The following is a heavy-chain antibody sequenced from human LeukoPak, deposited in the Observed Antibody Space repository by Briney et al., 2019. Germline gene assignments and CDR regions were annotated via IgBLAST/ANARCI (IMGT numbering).Heavy chain of an antibody. V-gene: IGHV3-74*01. J-gene: IGHJ6*02. CDR1: GFTFSSYS. D-gene: IGHD3-3*01. Sequence: GGSLRLSCAASGFTFSSYSMNWVRQAPGKGLVWVSRITNDGSSTTYADSVKGRFTISRENAKNSLYLQMNSLRAEDTAVYYCARVARLVSANYDFWSGYYRSYYYYGMDVWGQGTTVTVSS. CDR2: ITNDGSST. CDR3: ARVARLVSANYDFWSGYYRSYYYYGMDV.